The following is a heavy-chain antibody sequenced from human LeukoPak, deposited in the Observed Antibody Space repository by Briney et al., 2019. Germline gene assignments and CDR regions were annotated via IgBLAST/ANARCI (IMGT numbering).Heavy chain of an antibody. V-gene: IGHV3-43*02. CDR3: AKGIAAAGTSHFDY. J-gene: IGHJ4*02. Sequence: GGPLRLSCAASGFTFDDYAMHCVRQAPGKGLEWVSLISGDGGSTYYADSVKGRFTISRDNSKNSLYLQMNSLRTEDTALYYCAKGIAAAGTSHFDYWGQGTLVTVSS. D-gene: IGHD6-13*01. CDR1: GFTFDDYA. CDR2: ISGDGGST.